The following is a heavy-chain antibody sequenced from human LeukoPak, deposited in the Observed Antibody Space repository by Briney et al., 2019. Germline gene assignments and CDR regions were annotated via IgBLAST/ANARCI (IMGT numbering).Heavy chain of an antibody. Sequence: GGSLRLSCAASGFTFSSYSMNWVRQAPGKGLGWVSSISSSSSYIYYADSVKGRFTISRDNAKNSLYLQMNSLRAEDTAVYYCARQSIAVAGATFDYWGQGTLVTVSS. V-gene: IGHV3-21*01. CDR2: ISSSSSYI. J-gene: IGHJ4*02. CDR3: ARQSIAVAGATFDY. CDR1: GFTFSSYS. D-gene: IGHD6-19*01.